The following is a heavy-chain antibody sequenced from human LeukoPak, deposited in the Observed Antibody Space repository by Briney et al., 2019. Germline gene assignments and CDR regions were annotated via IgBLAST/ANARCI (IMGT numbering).Heavy chain of an antibody. Sequence: ASVKVSCKASGYTFTSYGISWVRQAPGQGLEWMGWISAYNGNTNYAQKLQGRVTMTTDTSTSTAYMELRSLRSDDTAVYYCARSPLTIFGVVIGWFDPWGQGTLVTVSS. D-gene: IGHD3-3*01. V-gene: IGHV1-18*01. CDR1: GYTFTSYG. CDR2: ISAYNGNT. J-gene: IGHJ5*02. CDR3: ARSPLTIFGVVIGWFDP.